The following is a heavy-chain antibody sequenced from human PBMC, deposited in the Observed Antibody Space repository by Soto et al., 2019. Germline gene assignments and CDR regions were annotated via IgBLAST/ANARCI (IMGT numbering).Heavy chain of an antibody. CDR3: ALGMFMDV. V-gene: IGHV4-31*03. CDR2: IDSSGTT. Sequence: QVQLQESGPGLVKPSQTLSLSCSVSGVSITTSGHYWNWVRQRPGRGLEWIGYIDSSGTTYYNPSLETRLAMPGESSTTQFALKLSSATAADTALYFCALGMFMDVWGRGTTFIVSS. D-gene: IGHD3-16*01. CDR1: GVSITTSGHY. J-gene: IGHJ6*03.